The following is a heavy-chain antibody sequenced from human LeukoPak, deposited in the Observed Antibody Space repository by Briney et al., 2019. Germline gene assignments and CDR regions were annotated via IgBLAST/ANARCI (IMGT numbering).Heavy chain of an antibody. J-gene: IGHJ5*02. CDR1: GFTFSSYS. D-gene: IGHD3-16*01. CDR2: ISGSSSTI. V-gene: IGHV3-48*01. CDR3: AHLSRLGELHGS. Sequence: GGSLRLPCAASGFTFSSYSMNWVRQAPGKGLEWVSYISGSSSTIYYADSVKGRFTVSRDNAKNSLSLQMKSLRAEDTAVYYCAHLSRLGELHGSWGQGTLVTVSS.